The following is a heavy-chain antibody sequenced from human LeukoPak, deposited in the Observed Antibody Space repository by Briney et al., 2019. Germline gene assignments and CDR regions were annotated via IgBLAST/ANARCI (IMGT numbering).Heavy chain of an antibody. CDR3: ARKDGGRDGMDV. Sequence: ASVKVSCRASGYIFTDYYMHWVRQAPGQGLEWMGWLNPNTLVTNYAQHFQGRVSMTWDTSISTGYMDLHSLTSDDTAVYYCARKDGGRDGMDVWGQGTTVTVSS. D-gene: IGHD4-23*01. CDR1: GYIFTDYY. J-gene: IGHJ6*02. V-gene: IGHV1-2*02. CDR2: LNPNTLVT.